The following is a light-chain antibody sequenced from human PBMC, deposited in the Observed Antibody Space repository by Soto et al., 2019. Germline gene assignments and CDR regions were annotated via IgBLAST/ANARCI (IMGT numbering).Light chain of an antibody. CDR1: QGIRND. CDR2: AAS. CDR3: QHRHSYPLT. V-gene: IGKV1-6*01. Sequence: AIQLTQSPSSLSASLGDRVTITCRASQGIRNDLGWYQQKPGKAPKLLIYAASSLQSGVPSRFRGSASGTDFTLTISSLQPEDFATYYCQHRHSYPLTFGGGTKVDIK. J-gene: IGKJ4*01.